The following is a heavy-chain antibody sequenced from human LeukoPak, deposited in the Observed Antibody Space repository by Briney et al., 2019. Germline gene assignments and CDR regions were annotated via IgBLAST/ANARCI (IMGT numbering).Heavy chain of an antibody. Sequence: SQTLSLTCTVSGYSISSGYYWGWIRQPPGKGLEWIGSIYHSGSTYYNPSLKSRVTISVDTSKNQFSLKLSSVTAADTAVYYCARDRIVGATNHFDYWGQGTLVTVSS. CDR1: GYSISSGYY. CDR3: ARDRIVGATNHFDY. D-gene: IGHD1-26*01. CDR2: IYHSGST. J-gene: IGHJ4*02. V-gene: IGHV4-38-2*02.